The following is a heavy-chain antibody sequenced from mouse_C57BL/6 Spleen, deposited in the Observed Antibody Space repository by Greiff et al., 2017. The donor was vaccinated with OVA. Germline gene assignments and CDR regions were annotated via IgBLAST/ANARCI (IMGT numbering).Heavy chain of an antibody. Sequence: VQGVESGPGLVQPSQSLSITCTVSGFSLTSYGVHWVRQSPGKGLEWLGVIWRGGSTDYNAAFMSRLSITKDNSKSQVFFKMNSLQADDTAIYYCAKTFHDENYAMDDWGQGTSVTVSS. D-gene: IGHD2-12*01. CDR2: IWRGGST. V-gene: IGHV2-5*01. CDR1: GFSLTSYG. J-gene: IGHJ4*01. CDR3: AKTFHDENYAMDD.